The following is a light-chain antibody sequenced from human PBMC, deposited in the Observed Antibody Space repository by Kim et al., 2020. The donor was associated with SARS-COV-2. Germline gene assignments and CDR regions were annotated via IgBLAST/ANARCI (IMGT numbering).Light chain of an antibody. J-gene: IGLJ1*01. V-gene: IGLV2-23*01. CDR3: CSSVGDSGYV. CDR1: SSDVGTSSF. Sequence: QSALTQPASVSGSPGQSITISCTGTSSDVGTSSFVSWYQQHPGNAPKLMIYEATKRPSGVSDRFSASKSGNTASLTISGLQAEDEADYYCCSSVGDSGYVIGIGNKVTGL. CDR2: EAT.